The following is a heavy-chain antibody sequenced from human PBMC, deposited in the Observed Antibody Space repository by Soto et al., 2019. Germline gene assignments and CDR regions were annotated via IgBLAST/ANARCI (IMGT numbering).Heavy chain of an antibody. V-gene: IGHV3-23*01. D-gene: IGHD2-15*01. J-gene: IGHJ4*02. CDR3: AKDAIVVVAAPKYSFDY. CDR2: ISGSGGST. CDR1: GFTFSSYA. Sequence: GGSLRLSCAASGFTFSSYAMSWVRQAPGKGLEWVSAISGSGGSTYYADSVKGRFTISRDNSKNTLYLQMNSLRAEDTAVYYCAKDAIVVVAAPKYSFDYWGQGTLVTVSS.